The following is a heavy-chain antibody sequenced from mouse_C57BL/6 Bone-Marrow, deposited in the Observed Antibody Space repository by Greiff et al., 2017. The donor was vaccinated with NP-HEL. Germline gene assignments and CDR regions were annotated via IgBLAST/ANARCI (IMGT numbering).Heavy chain of an antibody. J-gene: IGHJ1*03. D-gene: IGHD1-1*01. V-gene: IGHV1-75*01. CDR3: ARRDYYGSNWYFDV. CDR2: IFPGSGST. Sequence: LVESGPELVKPGASVKISCKASGYTFTDYYINWVKQRPGQGLEWIGWIFPGSGSTYYNEKFKGKATLTVDKSSSTAYMLLSSLTSEDSAVYFCARRDYYGSNWYFDVWGTGTTVTVSS. CDR1: GYTFTDYY.